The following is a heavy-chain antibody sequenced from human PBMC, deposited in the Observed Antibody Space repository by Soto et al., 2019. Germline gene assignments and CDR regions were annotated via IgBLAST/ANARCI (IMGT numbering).Heavy chain of an antibody. CDR3: AISDIVATIDDPWFDP. V-gene: IGHV4-39*01. CDR1: GGSISSSSYY. Sequence: PSETLSLTCTVSGGSISSSSYYWGWIRQPPGKGLEWIGSIYYSGSTYYNPSLKSRVTISVDTSKNQFSLKLSSVTAADTAVYYCAISDIVATIDDPWFDPWGQGTLVTVSS. CDR2: IYYSGST. D-gene: IGHD5-12*01. J-gene: IGHJ5*02.